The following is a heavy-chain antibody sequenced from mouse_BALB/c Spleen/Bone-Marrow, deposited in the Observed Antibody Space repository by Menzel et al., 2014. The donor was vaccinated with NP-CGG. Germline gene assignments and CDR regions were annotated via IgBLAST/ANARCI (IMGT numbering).Heavy chain of an antibody. V-gene: IGHV1-5*01. D-gene: IGHD1-1*01. Sequence: VQLQQSGTVLARPGASVKMSCKAFGYTFTSYWMHWVKQRPGQGLEWIGAIYPGNSDTSYDQKFKGKAKLTAVTSTSTAYMDLSSLTNEDSAVYYCTRGITTVVATRAMDYWGQGTSVTVSS. CDR1: GYTFTSYW. CDR3: TRGITTVVATRAMDY. CDR2: IYPGNSDT. J-gene: IGHJ4*01.